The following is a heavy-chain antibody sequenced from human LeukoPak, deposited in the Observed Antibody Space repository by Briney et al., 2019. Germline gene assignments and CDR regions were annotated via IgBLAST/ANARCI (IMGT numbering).Heavy chain of an antibody. CDR1: GFTFRNYG. D-gene: IGHD6-19*01. V-gene: IGHV3-33*01. J-gene: IGHJ6*02. CDR2: IWFDGSDK. CDR3: ATVRRGSGWYADI. Sequence: GGSLRLSCAASGFTFRNYGMQWVRQAPGKGLEWLAVIWFDGSDKKYADSVKGRFTISRDNSKSALYLQKNSLRAEDTAVYYCATVRRGSGWYADIWGQGTPVTVSS.